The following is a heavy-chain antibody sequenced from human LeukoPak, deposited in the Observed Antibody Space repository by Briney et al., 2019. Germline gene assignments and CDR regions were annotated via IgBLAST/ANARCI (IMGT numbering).Heavy chain of an antibody. CDR2: ISGSGGST. J-gene: IGHJ4*02. CDR1: GFTFSSYA. D-gene: IGHD4-17*01. V-gene: IGHV3-23*01. CDR3: GEDPGYGDYGIGF. Sequence: GGSLRLSCAASGFTFSSYAMSWVRQAPGKGLEWVSAISGSGGSTYYADSVKGRFTISRDNSKNTLYLQINSLRAEDTAVYYCGEDPGYGDYGIGFWGQGNLVTVSS.